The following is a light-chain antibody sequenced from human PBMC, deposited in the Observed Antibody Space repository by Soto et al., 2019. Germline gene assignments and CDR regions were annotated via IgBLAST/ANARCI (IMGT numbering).Light chain of an antibody. CDR1: QGISSY. J-gene: IGKJ3*01. Sequence: DIQLTQSPSFLSASVGDRVTITCRASQGISSYLAWYQQKPGKAPKLLIYAASTLQSGVPSRFSGSGSGTEFTLTTSSLQPEDFATYYSQQLNSYPPTFGPGTKVDIK. V-gene: IGKV1-9*01. CDR2: AAS. CDR3: QQLNSYPPT.